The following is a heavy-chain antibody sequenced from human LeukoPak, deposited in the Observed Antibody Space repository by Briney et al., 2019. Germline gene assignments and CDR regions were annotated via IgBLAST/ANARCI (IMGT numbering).Heavy chain of an antibody. CDR2: IIPIFGTA. D-gene: IGHD6-19*01. Sequence: SVKVSCKASGGTFSSYAISWVRQAPGQGLEWMGGIIPIFGTANYAQQFQGRVTITTDESTSTAYMELSSLRSEDTAVYYCARDRSGCPLDWGQGTLVTVSS. V-gene: IGHV1-69*05. CDR3: ARDRSGCPLD. J-gene: IGHJ4*02. CDR1: GGTFSSYA.